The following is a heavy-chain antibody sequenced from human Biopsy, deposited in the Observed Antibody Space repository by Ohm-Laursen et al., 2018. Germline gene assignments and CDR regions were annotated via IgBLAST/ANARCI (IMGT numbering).Heavy chain of an antibody. V-gene: IGHV1-46*01. D-gene: IGHD6-19*01. CDR1: GYSFTSYY. J-gene: IGHJ4*02. CDR3: ARNTGWYGDLYYFDY. Sequence: ASVKVSCKASGYSFTSYYMHWVRQAPGQGLEWMGMISPSGSTTSYPQIFQGRVTMTRDTSKGTVYMELSSLRSADTAVYFCARNTGWYGDLYYFDYWGQGTLVTVSS. CDR2: ISPSGSTT.